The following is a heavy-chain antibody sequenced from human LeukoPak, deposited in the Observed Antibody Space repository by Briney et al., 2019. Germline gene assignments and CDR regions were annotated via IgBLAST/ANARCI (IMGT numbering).Heavy chain of an antibody. Sequence: GASVKVSCKASGYTFTGYYMHWVRQAPGQGLEWMGWINPNSGGTNYAQKFQGRVTMTRDTSISTAYMELSRLRSGDTAVYYCAYAARLRFGYYFDYWGQGTLVTVSS. CDR1: GYTFTGYY. D-gene: IGHD3-16*01. J-gene: IGHJ4*02. CDR2: INPNSGGT. V-gene: IGHV1-2*02. CDR3: AYAARLRFGYYFDY.